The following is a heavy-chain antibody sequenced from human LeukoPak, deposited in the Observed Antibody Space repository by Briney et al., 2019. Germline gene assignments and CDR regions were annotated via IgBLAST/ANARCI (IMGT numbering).Heavy chain of an antibody. J-gene: IGHJ4*02. V-gene: IGHV3-30*02. Sequence: GGSLRLSCAASGFTFSSYGMHWVRQAPGKGLEWVAFIRYDGSNKYYADSVKGRFTISRDNSKNTLYLQMNSLRAEDTAVYYCARDRNRTYYYDSSGYFWGYWGQGTLVTVSS. D-gene: IGHD3-22*01. CDR2: IRYDGSNK. CDR3: ARDRNRTYYYDSSGYFWGY. CDR1: GFTFSSYG.